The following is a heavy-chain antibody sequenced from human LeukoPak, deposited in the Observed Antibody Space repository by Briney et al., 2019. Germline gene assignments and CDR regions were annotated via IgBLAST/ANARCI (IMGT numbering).Heavy chain of an antibody. CDR1: GFIFANSG. J-gene: IGHJ4*02. Sequence: GGSLRLSCAASGFIFANSGMRWVRQAPGKGLEWVAFIWYDGSNKYYADSVKGRFTISRDNSKNTLYLQMNSLRAEDTAVYYCAKGGSWGFVDYWGQGTLVTVSS. CDR3: AKGGSWGFVDY. CDR2: IWYDGSNK. D-gene: IGHD3-16*01. V-gene: IGHV3-30*02.